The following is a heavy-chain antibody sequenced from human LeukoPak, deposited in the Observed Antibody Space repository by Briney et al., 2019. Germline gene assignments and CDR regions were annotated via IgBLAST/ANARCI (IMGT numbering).Heavy chain of an antibody. CDR1: GGSISSGGYS. CDR2: IYHSGST. V-gene: IGHV4-30-2*01. Sequence: SQTLSLTCAVSGGSISSGGYSWSWIRQPPGKGLEWIGYIYHSGSTYYNPSLKSRVTISVDRSKNQFSLKLSSVTAADTAVYYCARMYYDFWSGYYGGIDYWGQGTLVTVSS. CDR3: ARMYYDFWSGYYGGIDY. J-gene: IGHJ4*02. D-gene: IGHD3-3*01.